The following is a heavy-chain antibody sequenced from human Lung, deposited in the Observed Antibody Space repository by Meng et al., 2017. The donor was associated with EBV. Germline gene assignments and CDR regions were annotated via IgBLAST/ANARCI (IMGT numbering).Heavy chain of an antibody. D-gene: IGHD2-2*02. CDR1: GASISSAVF. Sequence: VQVQESGPRLVRPSQTLSLTCTVSGASISSAVFWIWIRQPPGKDLEWIGYISYSGATHYNPSLKSRLTISVDTAKNQFSLSLSSVTAADTAVYYCARVVGDCASCYKGWFDPWGQGTLVTVSS. CDR3: ARVVGDCASCYKGWFDP. J-gene: IGHJ5*02. V-gene: IGHV4-30-4*01. CDR2: ISYSGAT.